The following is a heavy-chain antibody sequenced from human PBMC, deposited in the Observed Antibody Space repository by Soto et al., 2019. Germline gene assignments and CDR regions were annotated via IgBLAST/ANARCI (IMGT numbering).Heavy chain of an antibody. J-gene: IGHJ4*02. D-gene: IGHD6-6*01. V-gene: IGHV3-33*01. CDR3: ARGVRSVLDY. CDR2: ISNDENIK. Sequence: GGSLRLSCVASGFTFSNFGMHWVRQAPGKGLEWVAVISNDENIKQYADSVRGRFAISRDNSKNTLYLQMTSLRAEDTAIYYCARGVRSVLDYWGQGTLVTVSS. CDR1: GFTFSNFG.